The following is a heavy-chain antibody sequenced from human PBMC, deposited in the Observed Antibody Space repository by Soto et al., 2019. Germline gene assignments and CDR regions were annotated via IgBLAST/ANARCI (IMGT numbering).Heavy chain of an antibody. D-gene: IGHD3-3*01. CDR2: IWYDGSNK. J-gene: IGHJ4*02. CDR3: ARDNVRVLEWPLLGDY. Sequence: QVQLVESGGGVVQPGRSLRLSCAASGFTFSSYGMHWVRQAPGKGLEWVAVIWYDGSNKYYADSVKGRFTISRDNSKNXLYLQMNSLRAEDTAVYYCARDNVRVLEWPLLGDYWGQGTLVTVSS. V-gene: IGHV3-33*01. CDR1: GFTFSSYG.